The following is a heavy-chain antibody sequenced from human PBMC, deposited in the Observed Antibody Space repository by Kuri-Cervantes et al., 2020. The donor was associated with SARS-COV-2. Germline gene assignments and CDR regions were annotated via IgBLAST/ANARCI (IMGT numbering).Heavy chain of an antibody. CDR1: GFTFSSYG. Sequence: GESLKISCAASGFTFSSYGMHWVRQAPGKGLEWVAFIRYDGSNKYYADSVKGRFTISRDNSKNTLYLQMNSLRAEDTAVYYCAKDLNPKNLSGDDAFDIWGQGTMVTVSS. CDR2: IRYDGSNK. D-gene: IGHD7-27*01. CDR3: AKDLNPKNLSGDDAFDI. J-gene: IGHJ3*02. V-gene: IGHV3-30*02.